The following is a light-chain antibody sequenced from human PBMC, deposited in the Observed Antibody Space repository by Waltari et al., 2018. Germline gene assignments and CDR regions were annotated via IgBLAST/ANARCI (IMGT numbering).Light chain of an antibody. CDR3: QQSHDSPYT. CDR2: AAS. Sequence: DIQMTQSPSSLYASVGDRVTITCRASQTITTYLNWYQQRPGKAPKVLIYAASILQGGVPSRFSASGSGTDFTLTISSLQPEDFATYFCQQSHDSPYTFGQGTKLEIK. J-gene: IGKJ2*01. V-gene: IGKV1-39*01. CDR1: QTITTY.